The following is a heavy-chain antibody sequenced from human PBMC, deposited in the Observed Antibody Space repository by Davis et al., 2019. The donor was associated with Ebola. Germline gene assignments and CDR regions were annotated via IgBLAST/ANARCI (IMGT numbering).Heavy chain of an antibody. V-gene: IGHV3-33*01. D-gene: IGHD3-16*02. Sequence: GESLKISCAASGFTFSSYGMHWVRQAPGKGLEWVAVIWYDGSNKYYADSVKGLFTISRDNSKNTLYLQMNSLRDEDTAVYYCARDYDYIWGSYRTPQFDYWGQGTLVTVSS. CDR1: GFTFSSYG. CDR2: IWYDGSNK. CDR3: ARDYDYIWGSYRTPQFDY. J-gene: IGHJ4*02.